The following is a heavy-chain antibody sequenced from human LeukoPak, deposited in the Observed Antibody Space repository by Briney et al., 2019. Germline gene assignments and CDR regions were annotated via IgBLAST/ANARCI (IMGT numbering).Heavy chain of an antibody. CDR3: AKDGYGGNSGPDN. CDR1: GFTFSTYG. J-gene: IGHJ4*02. Sequence: GGSLRLSCAASGFTFSTYGMHWVRQAPGKGLEWVAVIWYDGINKYYADSVKGRFTISGDNSKNTLYLQMNSLRAEDTAIYYCAKDGYGGNSGPDNWGQGTLVTVSS. CDR2: IWYDGINK. V-gene: IGHV3-33*06. D-gene: IGHD4-23*01.